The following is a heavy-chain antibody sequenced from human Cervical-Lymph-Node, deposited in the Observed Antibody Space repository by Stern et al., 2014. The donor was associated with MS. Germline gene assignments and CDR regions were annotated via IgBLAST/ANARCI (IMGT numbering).Heavy chain of an antibody. D-gene: IGHD6-19*01. CDR3: ARHSGSGYFDY. J-gene: IGHJ4*02. Sequence: QVQLQESGPGLVKPSEALSLTCTVSGDSISSFYWSWIRQSPGKGLEWIGYLYSVGTTYNPSLKSRVTISVDTPTNHHSLKLSSVTAADTAVYYCARHSGSGYFDYWGQGTLVTVSS. V-gene: IGHV4-59*08. CDR2: LYSVGT. CDR1: GDSISSFY.